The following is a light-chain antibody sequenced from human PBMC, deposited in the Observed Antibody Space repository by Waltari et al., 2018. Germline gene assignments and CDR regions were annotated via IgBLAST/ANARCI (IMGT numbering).Light chain of an antibody. Sequence: QSALTQPASVSGSPGQSITISCTATSSDVGSYILVSWYQQHPGNAPKHVIYEVTKRASGGATRFSGSKSGNTASLTISGHQAEGEGDYCCCSFAGSSTWVFGGGNKLNGL. CDR1: SSDVGSYIL. CDR3: CSFAGSSTWV. CDR2: EVT. J-gene: IGLJ3*02. V-gene: IGLV2-23*02.